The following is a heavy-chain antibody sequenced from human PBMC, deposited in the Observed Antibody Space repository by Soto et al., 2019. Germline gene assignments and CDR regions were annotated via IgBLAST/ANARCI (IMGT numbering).Heavy chain of an antibody. CDR2: IYYIGST. J-gene: IGHJ4*02. CDR1: GGAMSSCAYY. V-gene: IGHV4-31*03. D-gene: IGHD6-19*01. Sequence: PSETLSLTCIVSGGAMSSCAYYWSWIRQHPGKGLEWIGYIYYIGSTYYNPSLKSRVTISVDTSKNQFSLKLSSVTAEDTAVYYCAKGGRQWLVTYDFNYWGQGALVTVSS. CDR3: AKGGRQWLVTYDFNY.